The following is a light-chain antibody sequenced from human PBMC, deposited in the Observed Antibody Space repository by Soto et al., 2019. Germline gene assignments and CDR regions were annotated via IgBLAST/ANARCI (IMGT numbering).Light chain of an antibody. V-gene: IGLV2-14*01. CDR3: SSYTSISTYV. CDR2: EVS. J-gene: IGLJ1*01. CDR1: SSDVGGYNY. Sequence: QSVLTQPASVSGSPGQSITISCTGTSSDVGGYNYVSWYQHRPGKAPRLMIYEVSNRPSGVSDRFSGSKSGNTASLTISGLLAEDEADYYCSSYTSISTYVFGTGTKVTVL.